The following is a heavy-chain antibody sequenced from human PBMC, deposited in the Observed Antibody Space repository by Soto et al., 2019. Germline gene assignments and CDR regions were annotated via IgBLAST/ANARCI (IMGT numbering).Heavy chain of an antibody. D-gene: IGHD6-13*01. CDR3: ARDVFSSWYVPYYYGMDV. CDR2: INPNSGGT. CDR1: GYTFTGYY. Sequence: ASVKVSCKASGYTFTGYYIHWVRQAPGQGLEWMGWINPNSGGTNYAQKFQGRVTMTRDTSISTAYMELSRLRSDDTAVYYCARDVFSSWYVPYYYGMDVWGQGTTVTVSS. J-gene: IGHJ6*02. V-gene: IGHV1-2*02.